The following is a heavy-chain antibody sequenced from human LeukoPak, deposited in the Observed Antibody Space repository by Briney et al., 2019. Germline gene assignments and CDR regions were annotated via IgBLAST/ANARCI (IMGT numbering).Heavy chain of an antibody. CDR2: ISADNGNT. V-gene: IGHV1-18*01. J-gene: IGHJ5*02. CDR1: VYTFTTYG. D-gene: IGHD3-22*01. CDR3: ARGRGYYCDVSDWFDP. Sequence: AAVKVSCKASVYTFTTYGTSWVRQAPGQGREKMGWISADNGNTKYVQKLQGRVTMTTDTSTSTASLELRSLRPDDTAVYYCARGRGYYCDVSDWFDPWGQGTLVTVSS.